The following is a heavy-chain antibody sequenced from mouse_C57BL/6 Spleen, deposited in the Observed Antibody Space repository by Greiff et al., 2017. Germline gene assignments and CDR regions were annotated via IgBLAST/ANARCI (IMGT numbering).Heavy chain of an antibody. D-gene: IGHD2-3*01. CDR2: INPGSGGT. CDR1: GYAFTNYL. V-gene: IGHV1-54*01. Sequence: LQESGAELVRPGTSVKVSCKASGYAFTNYLIAWVKQRPGQGLEWIGVINPGSGGTKYNEKFKGKATLTADKSYSTAYMQLSSLTSEDSAVYFCARSGYYRDYYAMDYWGQGTSVTVSS. J-gene: IGHJ4*01. CDR3: ARSGYYRDYYAMDY.